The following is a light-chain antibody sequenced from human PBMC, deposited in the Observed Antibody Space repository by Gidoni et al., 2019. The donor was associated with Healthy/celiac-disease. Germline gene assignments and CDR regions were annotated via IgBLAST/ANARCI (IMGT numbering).Light chain of an antibody. CDR2: QDS. CDR1: KLGDKY. V-gene: IGLV3-1*01. Sequence: SYELTQPPSLSVSPGQTASITCSGDKLGDKYACWYQQKPGQSPVLVIYQDSKRPSGIPERFSGSNSGNTATLTISGTQAMDEADYYCQAWDSSPMWVFGGGTKLTVL. J-gene: IGLJ2*01. CDR3: QAWDSSPMWV.